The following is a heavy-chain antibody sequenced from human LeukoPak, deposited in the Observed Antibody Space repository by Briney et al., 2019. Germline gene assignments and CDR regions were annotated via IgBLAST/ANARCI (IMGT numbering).Heavy chain of an antibody. Sequence: GGSLRLSCAASGFTFSSYAMSWFRQAPGKGLEWVSAISGSGGSTYYADSVKGRFTIYRDNSKNTLYLQMNSLRAEDTAVYYCARGYGSSSWSLFDYWGQGTLVTVSS. V-gene: IGHV3-23*01. D-gene: IGHD6-6*01. CDR3: ARGYGSSSWSLFDY. CDR2: ISGSGGST. CDR1: GFTFSSYA. J-gene: IGHJ4*02.